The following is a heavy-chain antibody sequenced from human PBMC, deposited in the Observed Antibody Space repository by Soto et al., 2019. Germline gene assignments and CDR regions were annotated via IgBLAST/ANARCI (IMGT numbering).Heavy chain of an antibody. D-gene: IGHD1-26*01. Sequence: ASVKVSCTASGYTFTSYGISWVRQAPGQGLEWMGWISAYNGNTNYAQKFQGRVTMTTDTSTNTAYMELRSLRSGDTAMYFCARVGPSREVPYPFEYWGQGTLVTVSS. J-gene: IGHJ4*02. CDR2: ISAYNGNT. CDR1: GYTFTSYG. CDR3: ARVGPSREVPYPFEY. V-gene: IGHV1-18*01.